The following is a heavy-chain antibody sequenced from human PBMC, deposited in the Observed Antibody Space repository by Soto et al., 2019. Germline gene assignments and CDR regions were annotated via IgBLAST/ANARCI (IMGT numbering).Heavy chain of an antibody. V-gene: IGHV3-9*01. Sequence: GGSLRLSCAASGFTFDDYAMHWVRQAPGKGLEWVSGISWNSGSIGYADSVKGRFTISRDNAKNSLYLQMNSLRAEDTALYYCAKGLTSRNVDTAMVSGYWGQGTLVTVSS. J-gene: IGHJ4*02. CDR3: AKGLTSRNVDTAMVSGY. D-gene: IGHD5-18*01. CDR2: ISWNSGSI. CDR1: GFTFDDYA.